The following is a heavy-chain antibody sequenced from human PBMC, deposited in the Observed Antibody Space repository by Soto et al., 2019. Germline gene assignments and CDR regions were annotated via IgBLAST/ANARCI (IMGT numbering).Heavy chain of an antibody. CDR2: IKSDETTT. CDR3: ARGLYLAYGQDF. D-gene: IGHD4-17*01. V-gene: IGHV3-74*01. J-gene: IGHJ4*02. CDR1: GFTFTDYW. Sequence: EVQLVESGGGLVQPGGSLRLSCAASGFTFTDYWIHWVRQVPGKGLVWVSRIKSDETTTGYADSVKGRFTISRDNAKNTVYLQMSILRAEDTAVYYCARGLYLAYGQDFWGQGILVTVSS.